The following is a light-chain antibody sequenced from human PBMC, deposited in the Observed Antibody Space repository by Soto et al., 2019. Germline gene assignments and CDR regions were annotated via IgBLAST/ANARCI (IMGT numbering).Light chain of an antibody. CDR2: EVS. CDR3: ASYTRSNTWV. V-gene: IGLV2-14*01. Sequence: QSVLTQPASVSGSPGQSITISCTGTSSDVGGYNYVSWYQQHPGKAPKVMIYEVSNRPSGVSDRFSGSKSGNTASLTISGLQAEDEADYYCASYTRSNTWVFGGGTQLTVL. CDR1: SSDVGGYNY. J-gene: IGLJ3*02.